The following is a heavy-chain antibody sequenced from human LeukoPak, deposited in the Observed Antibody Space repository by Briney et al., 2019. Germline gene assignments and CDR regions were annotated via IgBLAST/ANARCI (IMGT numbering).Heavy chain of an antibody. CDR1: GGTFSSYA. V-gene: IGHV1-69*01. D-gene: IGHD3-9*01. CDR2: IIPIFGTA. CDR3: ARGVYYDILTGYPSPYYFDY. Sequence: ASVNVSCTASGGTFSSYAISWVRQAPGQGLEWMGGIIPIFGTANYAQKFQGRVTITADESTSTAYMELSSLRSEDTAVYYCARGVYYDILTGYPSPYYFDYWGQGTLVTVSS. J-gene: IGHJ4*02.